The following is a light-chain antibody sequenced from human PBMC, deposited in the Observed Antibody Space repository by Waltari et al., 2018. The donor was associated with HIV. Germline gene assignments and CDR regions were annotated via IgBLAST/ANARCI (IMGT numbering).Light chain of an antibody. Sequence: QSPLTQPASVSGSPGQPVTITCTGSRSEVGSTMSVQCYQRHPGKGPRLIIYNVNSRPSGVSSRFSGSKSGNTASLTISGLQTDDEAEYICCSYAGTVTYLVFGGGTKLTVL. CDR3: CSYAGTVTYLV. J-gene: IGLJ2*01. CDR1: RSEVGSTMS. CDR2: NVN. V-gene: IGLV2-23*02.